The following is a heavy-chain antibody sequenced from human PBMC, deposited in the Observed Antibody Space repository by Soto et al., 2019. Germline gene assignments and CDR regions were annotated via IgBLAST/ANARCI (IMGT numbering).Heavy chain of an antibody. CDR1: GYSFTNYW. Sequence: GESLKISCKGSGYSFTNYWIGWVRQMPGKGLEWMGIIYPGDSDTRYSPSFQGQVTISADKSISTVYLQWSSLKASDTAMYYCGRPGYGELKYFDYWGQGTLVTVSS. CDR2: IYPGDSDT. J-gene: IGHJ4*02. V-gene: IGHV5-51*01. CDR3: GRPGYGELKYFDY. D-gene: IGHD4-17*01.